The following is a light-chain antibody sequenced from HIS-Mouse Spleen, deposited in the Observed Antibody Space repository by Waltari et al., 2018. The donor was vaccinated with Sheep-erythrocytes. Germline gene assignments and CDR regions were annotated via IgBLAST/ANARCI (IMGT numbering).Light chain of an antibody. V-gene: IGLV3-1*01. J-gene: IGLJ2*01. Sequence: SYELTQPPSVSVSPGQTASLTCSGDQLGDKYACWYQQKPGHSPVLVIYQDSKRPSGIPERFSGSNSGNTATLTISGTQAMDEADYYCQAWDSSTVVFGGGTKLTVL. CDR3: QAWDSSTVV. CDR2: QDS. CDR1: QLGDKY.